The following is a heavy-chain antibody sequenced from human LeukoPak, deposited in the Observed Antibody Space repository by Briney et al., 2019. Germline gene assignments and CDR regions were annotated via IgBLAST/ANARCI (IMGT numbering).Heavy chain of an antibody. CDR3: ARSTDSSGYQAWFDY. Sequence: ASVKVSCKASGYTLTGYYMHWVRQAPGQGLEWLRRINPDSGVTNYAQKFQGRVTMTRDTSISTAYMELSRLTSDDTAVYYCARSTDSSGYQAWFDYWGQGTLVTVSS. D-gene: IGHD3-22*01. V-gene: IGHV1-2*06. CDR1: GYTLTGYY. J-gene: IGHJ4*02. CDR2: INPDSGVT.